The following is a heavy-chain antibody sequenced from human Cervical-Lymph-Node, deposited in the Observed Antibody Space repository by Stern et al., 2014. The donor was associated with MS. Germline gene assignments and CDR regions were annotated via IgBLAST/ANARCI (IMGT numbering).Heavy chain of an antibody. V-gene: IGHV3-11*01. D-gene: IGHD3-3*02. CDR2: INGSGTAR. J-gene: IGHJ4*02. CDR1: GFIFSDYY. CDR3: ANSIS. Sequence: VQLVESGGGLVKPGGSLTLSCVASGFIFSDYYMNWIRQAPGKGLEWVSYINGSGTARYYADSVEGRFTISRDNTKKILYLHMNSLRVEDTAVYYCANSISWGQGTLVIVSS.